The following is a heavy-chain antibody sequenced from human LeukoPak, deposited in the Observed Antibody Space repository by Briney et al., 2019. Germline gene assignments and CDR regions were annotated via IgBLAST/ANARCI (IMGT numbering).Heavy chain of an antibody. J-gene: IGHJ4*02. CDR2: LYHSGST. Sequence: SETLSLACTVSGYSISSGYYWGWIRQPPGKGLEWIGSLYHSGSTYYNPSLKSRVTISIDTSKNQFSLKLSSVTAADTAVYYCARPSLRKSRYFDWLYFDYWGQGTLVTVSS. CDR1: GYSISSGYY. D-gene: IGHD3-9*01. CDR3: ARPSLRKSRYFDWLYFDY. V-gene: IGHV4-38-2*02.